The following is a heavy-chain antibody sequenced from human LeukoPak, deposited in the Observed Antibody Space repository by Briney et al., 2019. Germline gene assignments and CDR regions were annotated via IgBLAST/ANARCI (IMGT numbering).Heavy chain of an antibody. D-gene: IGHD6-13*01. V-gene: IGHV4-4*07. CDR3: ARARYAYAGIAAAGTPRDLWFDP. CDR1: GGSISIYY. Sequence: SETLSLTCTVSGGSISIYYWSWIRQPPGKGLEWIGRIYTSGSTNYNPSLKSRVTMSVDTSKNQFSLKLSSVTAADTAVYYCARARYAYAGIAAAGTPRDLWFDPWGQGTLVTVSS. CDR2: IYTSGST. J-gene: IGHJ5*02.